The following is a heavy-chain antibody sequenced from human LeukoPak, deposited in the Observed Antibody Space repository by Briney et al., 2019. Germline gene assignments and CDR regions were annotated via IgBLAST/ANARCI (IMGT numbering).Heavy chain of an antibody. CDR1: GFTFSSYS. CDR2: ISSSGSTI. J-gene: IGHJ5*02. D-gene: IGHD4-17*01. Sequence: GGSLRLSCAASGFTFSSYSMNWVRQAPGKGLEWVSYISSSGSTIYYADSVKGRFTISRDNSKNTLYLQMNSLRAEDTAVYYCARDRAGLRHGFDPWGQGTLVTVSS. CDR3: ARDRAGLRHGFDP. V-gene: IGHV3-48*01.